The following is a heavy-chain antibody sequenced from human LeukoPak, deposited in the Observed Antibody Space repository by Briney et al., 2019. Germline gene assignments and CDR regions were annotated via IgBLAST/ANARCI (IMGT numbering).Heavy chain of an antibody. CDR2: ISAYNGNT. CDR1: GYTFTSYG. J-gene: IGHJ5*02. D-gene: IGHD3-10*01. CDR3: AGSGGWFGEYDNWFDP. V-gene: IGHV1-18*01. Sequence: GASVKVSCKASGYTFTSYGISWVRQAPGQGLEWMGWISAYNGNTIYAQKLQGRVTMTTDTSTSTAYMELRSLRSDDTAVYYCAGSGGWFGEYDNWFDPWGQGTLVTVSS.